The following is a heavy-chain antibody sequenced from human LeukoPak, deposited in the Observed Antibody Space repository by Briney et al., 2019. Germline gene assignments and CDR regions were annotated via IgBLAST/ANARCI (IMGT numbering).Heavy chain of an antibody. V-gene: IGHV3-30-3*02. CDR2: ISNDGSNK. Sequence: GGSLRLSCAASGFTFSSYSMHWVRQSPGKGLEWVAVISNDGSNKYYADSVKGRFTISRDNSKNTLYLQMNSLRPEDSAVYYCAKNPTTHNYVTGGGGGFDPWGQGTLVTVSS. D-gene: IGHD4-11*01. J-gene: IGHJ5*02. CDR3: AKNPTTHNYVTGGGGGFDP. CDR1: GFTFSSYS.